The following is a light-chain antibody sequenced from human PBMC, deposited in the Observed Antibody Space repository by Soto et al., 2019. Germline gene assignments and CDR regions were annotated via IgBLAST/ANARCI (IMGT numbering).Light chain of an antibody. Sequence: QSVLTQSPSTSGTPGRRVPVSFFENTANIGKNYVYWYQQFPGTAPKLLIYSDNQRPSWVPDRFSVSKSDTSASLAISGLRSEDEAVYYCAAWDDRMSGRVFGGGTKLTVL. CDR2: SDN. J-gene: IGLJ3*02. CDR1: TANIGKNY. V-gene: IGLV1-47*02. CDR3: AAWDDRMSGRV.